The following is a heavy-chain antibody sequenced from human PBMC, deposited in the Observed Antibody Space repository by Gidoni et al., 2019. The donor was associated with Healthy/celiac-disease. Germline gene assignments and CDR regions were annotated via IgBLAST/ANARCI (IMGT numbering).Heavy chain of an antibody. Sequence: QVQLVQPGAEAKKPRASVQVACKASGYTFTSYASHWVRQAPGQRLEWMEWINAGNGNTKDSQKFQSRVTITRDTSASTAYMELSSLRSEDTAVYYCARALESSSWYYYYYYMDVWGKGTTVTVSS. J-gene: IGHJ6*03. D-gene: IGHD6-13*01. CDR3: ARALESSSWYYYYYYMDV. CDR2: INAGNGNT. CDR1: GYTFTSYA. V-gene: IGHV1-3*01.